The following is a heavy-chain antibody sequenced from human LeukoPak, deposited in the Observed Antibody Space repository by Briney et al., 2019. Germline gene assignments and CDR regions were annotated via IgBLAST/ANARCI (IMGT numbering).Heavy chain of an antibody. CDR1: GFTFSNYA. CDR2: INTNGGST. CDR3: ASQYYYGSGSSISLPDAFDI. J-gene: IGHJ3*02. Sequence: PGGSLRLSCAASGFTFSNYAMNWVRQAPGKGLEYVSAINTNGGSTYYVNSVKGRFTISRDNSKNTLYLQMGSLRAEDMAVYYCASQYYYGSGSSISLPDAFDIWGQGTMVTVSS. D-gene: IGHD3-10*01. V-gene: IGHV3-64*01.